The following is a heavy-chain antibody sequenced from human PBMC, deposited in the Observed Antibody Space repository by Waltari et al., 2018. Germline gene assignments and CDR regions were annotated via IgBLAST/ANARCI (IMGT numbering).Heavy chain of an antibody. CDR2: IHHSGST. CDR1: GVSLSSDNW. D-gene: IGHD2-2*01. CDR3: ARVAVPAVTTNWFDP. V-gene: IGHV4-4*02. J-gene: IGHJ5*02. Sequence: QVQLQESGPGLVKPSGTLSLTCAVSGVSLSSDNWWSWVRQPPGQGLEGIGEIHHSGSTNYNPSVGSLVVISLDKSHNQFSLKGRSVTAADTAVYYCARVAVPAVTTNWFDPWGQGTLVTVSS.